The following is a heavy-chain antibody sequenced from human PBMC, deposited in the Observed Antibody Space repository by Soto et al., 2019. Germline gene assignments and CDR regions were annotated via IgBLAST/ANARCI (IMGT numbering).Heavy chain of an antibody. D-gene: IGHD2-8*01. J-gene: IGHJ5*01. Sequence: QVQLQQSGPGLVKPSQTLSLTCAISGESVSTNSATWDWIRQSPSRGLEWLGRTYYRSKWYHDYGVSVKGRITINADTSDNRLSLQLKSVSPDDTAVYYCARLIGDSWLDSWGQGTLVTVSS. CDR1: GESVSTNSAT. CDR2: TYYRSKWYH. V-gene: IGHV6-1*01. CDR3: ARLIGDSWLDS.